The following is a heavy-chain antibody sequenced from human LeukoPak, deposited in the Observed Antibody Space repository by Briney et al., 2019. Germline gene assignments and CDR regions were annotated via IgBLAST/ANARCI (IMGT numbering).Heavy chain of an antibody. V-gene: IGHV3-23*01. CDR2: ISDDSSFT. J-gene: IGHJ4*02. D-gene: IGHD2-15*01. Sequence: PGGSLRLSCVASGLRFRSYAMNWVRQAPGKGLECLSTISDDSSFTYYADSVKGRSAISRDDSKNTLYLQMNNLKVEDTAVYYCAKGRCSGVGCDSFHSWGQGALVTVSS. CDR1: GLRFRSYA. CDR3: AKGRCSGVGCDSFHS.